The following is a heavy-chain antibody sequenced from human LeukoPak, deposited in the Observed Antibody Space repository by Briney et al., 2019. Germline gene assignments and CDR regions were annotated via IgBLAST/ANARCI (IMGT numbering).Heavy chain of an antibody. D-gene: IGHD3-9*01. J-gene: IGHJ4*02. CDR1: GFTFSSYW. CDR3: ARVFLEDILTGGYFFDY. V-gene: IGHV3-7*03. Sequence: GGSLRLSCAASGFTFSSYWMSWVRQAPGKGLEWVANIKQDGSEKYYVDSVKGRFTISRDNAKNSLYLQMNSLRAEDTAVYYCARVFLEDILTGGYFFDYWGQGTLVTVSS. CDR2: IKQDGSEK.